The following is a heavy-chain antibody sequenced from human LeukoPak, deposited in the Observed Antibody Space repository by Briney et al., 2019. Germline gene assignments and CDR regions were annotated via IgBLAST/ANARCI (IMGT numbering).Heavy chain of an antibody. CDR2: ISTSGSS. J-gene: IGHJ4*02. Sequence: PSETLSLTCTVPGGSVTSHSWNWIRQPAGKGLEWIGRISTSGSSKYNPSLKSRVTMSVDTSKNQFSLNLNSVTAADTAVYYCAREWRLGNSFDSWGQGTLVSVSS. V-gene: IGHV4-4*07. D-gene: IGHD5-12*01. CDR3: AREWRLGNSFDS. CDR1: GGSVTSHS.